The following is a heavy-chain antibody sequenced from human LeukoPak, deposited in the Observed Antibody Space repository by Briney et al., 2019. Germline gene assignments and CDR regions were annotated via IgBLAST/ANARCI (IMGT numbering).Heavy chain of an antibody. CDR2: IYPGDSDT. Sequence: RGESLKISCKGSGYSFTSYWIGWGRQMPGKGLEWMGIIYPGDSDTRYSPSFQGQVTISADKSISTAYLQWSSLKASDTAMYYCARAYSGSYYWFDPWGQGTLVTVSS. CDR1: GYSFTSYW. V-gene: IGHV5-51*01. CDR3: ARAYSGSYYWFDP. D-gene: IGHD1-26*01. J-gene: IGHJ5*02.